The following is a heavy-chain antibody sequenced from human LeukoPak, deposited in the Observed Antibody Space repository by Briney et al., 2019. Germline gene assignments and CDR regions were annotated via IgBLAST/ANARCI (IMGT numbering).Heavy chain of an antibody. CDR1: GGSFSGYY. CDR2: INHSGST. J-gene: IGHJ6*03. D-gene: IGHD3-22*01. V-gene: IGHV4-34*01. Sequence: SETLSLTCAVYGGSFSGYYWSWIRQPPGKGLEWIGEINHSGSTNYNPSLKSRVTMSVDTSKNQFSLKLSSVTAADTAVYYCARGALNYYDSSGYYYYYYYMDVWGKGTTVTISS. CDR3: ARGALNYYDSSGYYYYYYYMDV.